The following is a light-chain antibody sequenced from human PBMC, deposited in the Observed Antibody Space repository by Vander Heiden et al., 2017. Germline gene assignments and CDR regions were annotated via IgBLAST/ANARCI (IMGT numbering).Light chain of an antibody. Sequence: QSAVPQPASVSGAPGQSITISCTGTSSDVGGYNYVSWYQQRPGKAPELMIYDVSTRPSGVSNRFSGSKSGNTASLTISGLQAEDEADYYCSAYTSSHTLVFGGGTKLTVL. V-gene: IGLV2-14*03. CDR2: DVS. J-gene: IGLJ3*02. CDR3: SAYTSSHTLV. CDR1: SSDVGGYNY.